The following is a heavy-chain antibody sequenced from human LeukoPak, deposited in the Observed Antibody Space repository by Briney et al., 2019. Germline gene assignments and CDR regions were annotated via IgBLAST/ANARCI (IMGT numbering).Heavy chain of an antibody. J-gene: IGHJ5*02. CDR2: IHGDGDNI. CDR1: GFPFSSYA. V-gene: IGHV3-74*01. CDR3: ARAQVGAPTDL. Sequence: QAGGSLRLSCAASGFPFSSYAMYWVRQAPGKGLVWVARIHGDGDNISYADSVRGRFTISRDNAKDTLYLHMNSLRPEDTAVYYCARAQVGAPTDLWGQGTLVTVSS. D-gene: IGHD1-26*01.